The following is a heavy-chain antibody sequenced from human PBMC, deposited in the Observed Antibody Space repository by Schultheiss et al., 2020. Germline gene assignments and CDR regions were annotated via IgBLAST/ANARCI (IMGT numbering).Heavy chain of an antibody. J-gene: IGHJ3*02. V-gene: IGHV4-61*05. CDR1: GGSISSSSYY. CDR2: IYYSGST. D-gene: IGHD5-24*01. CDR3: ARMAKAAFDI. Sequence: SETLSLTCTVSGGSISSSSYYWGWIRQPPGKGLEWIGYIYYSGSTNYNPSLKSRVTISVDTSKNQFSLKLSSVTAADTAVYYCARMAKAAFDIWGQGTMVTVSS.